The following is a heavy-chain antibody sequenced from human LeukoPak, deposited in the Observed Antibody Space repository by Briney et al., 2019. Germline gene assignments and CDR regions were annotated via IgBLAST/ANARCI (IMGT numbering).Heavy chain of an antibody. J-gene: IGHJ3*01. CDR2: IWYDGSNK. V-gene: IGHV3-33*01. CDR1: GFTFSSYG. CDR3: ASNKYPVQAFDV. Sequence: GGSLRLSCAAFGFTFSSYGMHWVRQAPGKGLEWVAVIWYDGSNKYYGDSVKGRFTISRDNSKNTLYLQMNSLRAEDTAVYYCASNKYPVQAFDVWGQGTMVTVSS. D-gene: IGHD2/OR15-2a*01.